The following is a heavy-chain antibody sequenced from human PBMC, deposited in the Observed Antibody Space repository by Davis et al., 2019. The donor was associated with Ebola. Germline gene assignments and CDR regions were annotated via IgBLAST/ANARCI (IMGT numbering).Heavy chain of an antibody. V-gene: IGHV1-69*13. CDR2: IIPIFNTA. D-gene: IGHD6-19*01. CDR1: GGTFSSYA. CDR3: ARGSSGWYVDY. J-gene: IGHJ4*02. Sequence: SVKVSCKASGGTFSSYAINWVRQAPGQGLEWMGSIIPIFNTANYAQKFQGRVTITADESTSTAYMELSSLRSEDRAVYYCARGSSGWYVDYWGQGTLVTVSS.